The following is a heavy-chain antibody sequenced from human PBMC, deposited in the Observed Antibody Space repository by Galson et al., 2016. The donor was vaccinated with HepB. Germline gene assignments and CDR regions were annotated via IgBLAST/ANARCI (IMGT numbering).Heavy chain of an antibody. J-gene: IGHJ5*01. CDR3: ARERWDSSSWSGWFDS. V-gene: IGHV3-53*01. CDR2: IFSGGDT. CDR1: GFIVSSNY. Sequence: SLRLSCAVSGFIVSSNYMSWVRQAPGKGLEWVSVIFSGGDTYYADSVKGRFTISRDNSKNTVYLQMNRLRADDTAVYYCARERWDSSSWSGWFDSWGQGTVVTVSS. D-gene: IGHD6-13*01.